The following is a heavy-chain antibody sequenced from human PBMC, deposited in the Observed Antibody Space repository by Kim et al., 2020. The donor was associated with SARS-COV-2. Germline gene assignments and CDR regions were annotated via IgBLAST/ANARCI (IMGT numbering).Heavy chain of an antibody. Sequence: SETLSLTCTVSGGSISSSSYYWGWIRQPPGKGLEWIGSIYYSGSTYYNPSLKSRVTISVDTSKNQFSLKLSSVTAADTAVYYCARDYYYGSGSYYQFDPWGQETLVTVSS. V-gene: IGHV4-39*01. CDR1: GGSISSSSYY. CDR2: IYYSGST. D-gene: IGHD3-10*01. J-gene: IGHJ5*02. CDR3: ARDYYYGSGSYYQFDP.